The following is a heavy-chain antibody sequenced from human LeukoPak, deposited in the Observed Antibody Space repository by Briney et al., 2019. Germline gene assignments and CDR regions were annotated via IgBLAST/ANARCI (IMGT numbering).Heavy chain of an antibody. CDR2: ISGSAGTT. CDR3: VKVTDFWTATRPPDY. CDR1: GFTLNNYA. D-gene: IGHD3/OR15-3a*01. J-gene: IGHJ4*02. V-gene: IGHV3-23*01. Sequence: GGSLRLSRAASGFTLNNYAMSWVRQAPEKGLEWVSGISGSAGTTFYADSVKGRFTISRDNSKNTLYLQMNSLRAEDTAIYYCVKVTDFWTATRPPDYWGQGTLVIVSS.